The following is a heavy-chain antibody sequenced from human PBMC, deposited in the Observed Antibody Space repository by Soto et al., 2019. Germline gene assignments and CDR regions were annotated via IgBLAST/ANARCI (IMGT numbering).Heavy chain of an antibody. D-gene: IGHD4-17*01. CDR1: GGSISSGGYY. CDR2: IYYSGST. V-gene: IGHV4-31*03. CDR3: ARDPLTTVTTLYGMDV. Sequence: QVQLQESGPGLVKPSQTLSLTCTVSGGSISSGGYYWSWIRQHPGKGLEWIGYIYYSGSTYYNPSLKSRVTISVDTSKNQCSLKLSSVTAADTAVYYCARDPLTTVTTLYGMDVWGQGTTVTVSS. J-gene: IGHJ6*02.